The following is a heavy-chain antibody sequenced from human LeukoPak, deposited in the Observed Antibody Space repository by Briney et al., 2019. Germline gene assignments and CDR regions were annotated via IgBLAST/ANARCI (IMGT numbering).Heavy chain of an antibody. CDR1: GFTFSSYA. Sequence: GGSLRLSCATSGFTFSSYAMSWVRQAPGKGLEWVSAISGSGGSTYYADSVKGRFTISRDNSKNTLYLQMNSLRAEDTAVYYCAKDHPRYYGSGSFQLRFDPWGQGTLVTVSS. J-gene: IGHJ5*02. CDR3: AKDHPRYYGSGSFQLRFDP. CDR2: ISGSGGST. D-gene: IGHD3-10*01. V-gene: IGHV3-23*01.